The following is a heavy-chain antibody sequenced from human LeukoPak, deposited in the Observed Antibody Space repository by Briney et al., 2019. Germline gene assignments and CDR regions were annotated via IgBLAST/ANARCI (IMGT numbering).Heavy chain of an antibody. Sequence: RSETLSLTCTVSGGSISSSSYYWGWIRQPPGKGLEWLGSIYYSGSTYYNPSLKSRVTISVDTSKNQFSLKLSSVTAADTAVYYCARHPRRGREWELPGWGQGTLVTVSS. CDR3: ARHPRRGREWELPG. J-gene: IGHJ4*02. CDR2: IYYSGST. V-gene: IGHV4-39*01. D-gene: IGHD1-26*01. CDR1: GGSISSSSYY.